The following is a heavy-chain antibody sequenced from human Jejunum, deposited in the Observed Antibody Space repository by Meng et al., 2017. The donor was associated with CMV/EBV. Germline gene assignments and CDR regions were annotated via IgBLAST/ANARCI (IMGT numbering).Heavy chain of an antibody. J-gene: IGHJ3*02. CDR1: V. CDR3: TRDKGDCGTSSCPDAVDI. Sequence: VRSWRRQAGGRGVEVVGVSRSKAYGGRTDYAECGKSRYTISRDSSKSIAYLQMNRLKTEDTAVYYCTRDKGDCGTSSCPDAVDIWGQGTMVTVSS. CDR2: SRSKAYGGRT. D-gene: IGHD2-2*01. V-gene: IGHV3-49*01.